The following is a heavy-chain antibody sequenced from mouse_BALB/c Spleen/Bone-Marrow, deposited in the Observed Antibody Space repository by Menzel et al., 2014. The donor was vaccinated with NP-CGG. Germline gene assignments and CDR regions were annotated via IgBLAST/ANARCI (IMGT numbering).Heavy chain of an antibody. CDR1: GYTFTSYV. D-gene: IGHD2-1*01. V-gene: IGHV1-14*01. CDR3: ARDGNPYWYSDV. J-gene: IGHJ1*01. Sequence: EVQLVESGPELVKPGASVKMSCKASGYTFTSYVMHWVKQKPGQGLEWIGYINPYNDGTKYNEKFKGKATLTSDKSSSTAYMELSSLTSEDSAVYYCARDGNPYWYSDVWGAGTTVTVSS. CDR2: INPYNDGT.